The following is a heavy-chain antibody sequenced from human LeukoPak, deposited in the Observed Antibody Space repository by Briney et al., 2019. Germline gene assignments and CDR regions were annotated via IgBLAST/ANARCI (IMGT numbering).Heavy chain of an antibody. CDR2: IGGNSRSI. CDR3: AREEGGSYGEAFHF. CDR1: GFTFSIFS. V-gene: IGHV3-21*01. Sequence: SGGSLRLSCAASGFTFSIFSMNWVRQAPGRGLEWVSSIGGNSRSIYYADSVKGRFTIFRDNAKNSLYLQMSSLGAEDTAVYYCAREEGGSYGEAFHFWGQGTMVTVSS. J-gene: IGHJ3*01. D-gene: IGHD1-26*01.